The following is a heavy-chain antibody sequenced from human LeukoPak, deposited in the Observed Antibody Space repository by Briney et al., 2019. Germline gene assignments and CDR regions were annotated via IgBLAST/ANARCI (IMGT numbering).Heavy chain of an antibody. CDR1: GFTFSSSW. Sequence: PGGSLRLSCVASGFTFSSSWLHWARQAPGKGLVWVSRMNNDVSTINYADSVKGRFTISRDNAKNTLYLQMNSLRAEDTGVYYCARAGSYRFDYWGQGTLVTVSS. V-gene: IGHV3-74*01. CDR2: MNNDVSTI. CDR3: ARAGSYRFDY. D-gene: IGHD1-26*01. J-gene: IGHJ4*02.